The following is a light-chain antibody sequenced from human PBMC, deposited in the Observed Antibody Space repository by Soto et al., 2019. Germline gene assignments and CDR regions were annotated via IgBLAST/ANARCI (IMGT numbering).Light chain of an antibody. CDR3: QQYGSSPRT. Sequence: EIEMTQSPATRSVSPGEGVTLSCRASQSVPSRIAWYQQKPGQAPRLLIYGASDRATGIPDRFSGSGSGTDFTLTISRLEPEDFAVYYCQQYGSSPRTFGQGTRLDIK. J-gene: IGKJ5*01. V-gene: IGKV3-20*01. CDR1: QSVPSR. CDR2: GAS.